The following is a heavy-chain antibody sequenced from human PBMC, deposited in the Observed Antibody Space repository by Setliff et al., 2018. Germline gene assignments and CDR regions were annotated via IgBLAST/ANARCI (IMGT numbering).Heavy chain of an antibody. V-gene: IGHV4-4*07. D-gene: IGHD6-13*01. Sequence: KPSETLSLTCTVSGGSISSYYWSWIRQPAGKGLEWIGHIYIGGSANYNPSLKSRVTMSIDTSKNQFSLKLSSVTAADTAVYYCARDAAFGGSSWYYYGMDVWGQGTKVTV. CDR2: IYIGGSA. J-gene: IGHJ6*02. CDR1: GGSISSYY. CDR3: ARDAAFGGSSWYYYGMDV.